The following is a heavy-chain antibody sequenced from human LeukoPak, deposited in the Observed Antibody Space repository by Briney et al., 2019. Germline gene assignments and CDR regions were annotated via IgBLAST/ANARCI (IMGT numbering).Heavy chain of an antibody. J-gene: IGHJ4*02. Sequence: GGSLRLSCAASGFTFSSYWMSWVRQAPGKGLEWVANIKQDGSEKYYVDSVKGRFTISRDNAKNSLYLQMNSLRAEDTAVYYCARDLLGQWPTVFDYWGRGTLVTVSS. CDR2: IKQDGSEK. CDR3: ARDLLGQWPTVFDY. CDR1: GFTFSSYW. D-gene: IGHD6-19*01. V-gene: IGHV3-7*01.